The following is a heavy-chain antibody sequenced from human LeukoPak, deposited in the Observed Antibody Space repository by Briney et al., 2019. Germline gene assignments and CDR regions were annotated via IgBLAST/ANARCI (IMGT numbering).Heavy chain of an antibody. V-gene: IGHV3-48*04. CDR1: GFTFSSYS. J-gene: IGHJ4*02. CDR2: ISSSSSTM. D-gene: IGHD3-22*01. CDR3: ARGYYDSSGYPPGVY. Sequence: GGSLRLSCAASGFTFSSYSMNWVRQAPGKGLEWVSYISSSSSTMYYADSVKGRFTISRDNAKNSLYLQMNSLRAEDTAVYYCARGYYDSSGYPPGVYWGQGTLVTVSS.